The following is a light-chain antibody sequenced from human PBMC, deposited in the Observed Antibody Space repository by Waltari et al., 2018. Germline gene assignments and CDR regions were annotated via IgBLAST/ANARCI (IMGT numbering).Light chain of an antibody. J-gene: IGLJ3*02. CDR2: DFT. CDR3: SSYIRISASWV. Sequence: QSALTQPVSVSGSPGQSITISCTGTSSDVGGFNYVSWYQHHPGKAPKLMIYDFTKRPSGVSNRFSGSGSGNTASLTISGLQSEDEAYYYCSSYIRISASWVFGGGTKLTVL. V-gene: IGLV2-14*03. CDR1: SSDVGGFNY.